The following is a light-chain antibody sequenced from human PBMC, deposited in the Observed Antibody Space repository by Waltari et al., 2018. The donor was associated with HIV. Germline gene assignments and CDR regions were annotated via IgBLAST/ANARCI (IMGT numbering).Light chain of an antibody. Sequence: DIQMTQSPSSLSASVGDRVNITCRASQTIDIYLNWFQQKPGKAPTLLISGASTLHSEVPSRFSASGSGTDFTLTISGLQPEDFASYYCQQSYTAPNSFGPGTKVDI. CDR2: GAS. CDR1: QTIDIY. CDR3: QQSYTAPNS. J-gene: IGKJ2*03. V-gene: IGKV1-39*01.